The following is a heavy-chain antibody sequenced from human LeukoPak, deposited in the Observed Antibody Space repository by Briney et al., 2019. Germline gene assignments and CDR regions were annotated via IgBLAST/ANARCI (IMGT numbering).Heavy chain of an antibody. CDR3: TREWVTGAFDI. J-gene: IGHJ3*02. V-gene: IGHV1-46*01. CDR2: NNPSGGST. CDR1: GYIFTSHY. Sequence: ASVKVSCKASGYIFTSHYLHWARQAPGQGLEWMGRNNPSGGSTSYAQKFQGRVTMTRDTSTTTVYMDLSSLKSEDTAVYYCTREWVTGAFDIWGQGTMVTVSS. D-gene: IGHD5-18*01.